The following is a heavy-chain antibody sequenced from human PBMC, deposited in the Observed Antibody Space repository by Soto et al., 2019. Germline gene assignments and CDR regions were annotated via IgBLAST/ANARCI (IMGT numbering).Heavy chain of an antibody. V-gene: IGHV4-4*07. J-gene: IGHJ6*02. Sequence: SETLSLTCTVSGGSISSYYWSWIRQPAGKGLEWIGRIYTSGSTNYNPPLKSRVTMSVDTSKNQFSLKLSSVTAADTAVYYCARDPGLSSGWYTTGMDVWGQGTTVTVSS. CDR2: IYTSGST. CDR3: ARDPGLSSGWYTTGMDV. CDR1: GGSISSYY. D-gene: IGHD6-19*01.